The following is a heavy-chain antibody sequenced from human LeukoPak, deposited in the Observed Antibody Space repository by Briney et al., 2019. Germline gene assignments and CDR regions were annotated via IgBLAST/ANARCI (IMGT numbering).Heavy chain of an antibody. CDR2: ISYDGSNK. Sequence: GGSLRLSCAASGFTFSSYAMHWVRQAPGKGLEWVAVISYDGSNKYYADSVKGRFAISRDNSKNTLYLQMNSLRVEDTAVYYCAREGGTIVVVTAIPRALDYWGQGTLVTVSS. CDR1: GFTFSSYA. D-gene: IGHD2-21*02. V-gene: IGHV3-30*09. CDR3: AREGGTIVVVTAIPRALDY. J-gene: IGHJ4*02.